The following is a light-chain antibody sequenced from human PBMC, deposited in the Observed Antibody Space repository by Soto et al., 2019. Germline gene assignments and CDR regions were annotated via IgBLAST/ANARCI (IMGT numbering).Light chain of an antibody. CDR1: QSVSSSS. Sequence: EIVLTKSPGTLSLSPGERAALSCRARQSVSSSSLAWFQQKPGQAPRLLIYGASSRATGIPDRFSGSGSGTDFTLTISRLEPEDFAVYHCQQYGRSPLTFGGGTTVDIK. V-gene: IGKV3-20*01. CDR3: QQYGRSPLT. J-gene: IGKJ4*01. CDR2: GAS.